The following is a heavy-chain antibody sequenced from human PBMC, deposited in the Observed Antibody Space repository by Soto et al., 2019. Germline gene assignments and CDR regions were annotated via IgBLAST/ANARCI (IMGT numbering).Heavy chain of an antibody. CDR2: INGDGTTT. CDR3: ATIAAALDC. CDR1: GFTFSSYW. J-gene: IGHJ4*02. V-gene: IGHV3-74*01. D-gene: IGHD3-9*01. Sequence: TGGSLRLSCAASGFTFSSYWMHWVRQAPGKGLVWVSRINGDGTTTTYADSVKGRFTISRDNAKNMLYLQMNSLSAEDTAVYYFATIAAALDCWGQGALVTVSS.